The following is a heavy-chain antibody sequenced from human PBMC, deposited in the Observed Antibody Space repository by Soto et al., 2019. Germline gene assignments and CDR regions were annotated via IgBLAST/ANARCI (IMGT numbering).Heavy chain of an antibody. CDR2: ISSAGNIT. CDR1: GFIFSGFP. J-gene: IGHJ6*02. CDR3: ARGRTPYGMDV. V-gene: IGHV3-64*02. Sequence: EVQLVESGEGLVQPGGSLRLSCAASGFIFSGFPMHWVRQSPGKGLEYVSAISSAGNITFYADSVRGRFTVSRDNFKNILYLQMGSLRVEDMAVYYCARGRTPYGMDVWGLGTTVSVS.